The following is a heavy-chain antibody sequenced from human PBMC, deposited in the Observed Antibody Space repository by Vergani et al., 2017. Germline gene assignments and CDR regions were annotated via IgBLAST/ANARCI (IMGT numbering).Heavy chain of an antibody. V-gene: IGHV1-24*01. CDR1: GYSLTELT. Sequence: QVQLVQSGSEVRKPGASVKVSCQVSGYSLTELTIHWVRQAPGKGLEWLGGFDPEHGEVTFAHHIQGRVTMTEDRSTDTAYMELSSLRPEDTALYYCAIVTKYYDSSGYYLDYWGQGTLVTVSS. D-gene: IGHD3-22*01. CDR2: FDPEHGEV. CDR3: AIVTKYYDSSGYYLDY. J-gene: IGHJ4*03.